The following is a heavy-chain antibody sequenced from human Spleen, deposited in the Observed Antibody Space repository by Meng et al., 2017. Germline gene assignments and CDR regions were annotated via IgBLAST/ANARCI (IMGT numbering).Heavy chain of an antibody. CDR3: ARGPTTMAHDFDY. J-gene: IGHJ4*02. D-gene: IGHD4-11*01. CDR2: INHSGST. V-gene: IGHV4-34*01. Sequence: LTQAGAGLSKPSATLSPPSVVSGGSFSDYSGSWIRQPPGKGLELIGEINHSGSTNYNPSLESRATISVDTSQNNLSLKLSSVTAADSAVYYCARGPTTMAHDFDYWGQGTLVTVSS. CDR1: GGSFSDYS.